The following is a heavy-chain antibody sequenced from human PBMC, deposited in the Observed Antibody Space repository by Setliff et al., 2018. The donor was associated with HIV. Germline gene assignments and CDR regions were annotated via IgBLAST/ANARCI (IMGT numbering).Heavy chain of an antibody. V-gene: IGHV3-11*04. CDR1: GFTFSDYF. J-gene: IGHJ6*02. CDR2: IGSRGTPV. Sequence: GGSLRLSCEASGFTFSDYFMTWIRQAPGKGLEWISYIGSRGTPVKTADSLKGRFFVSRDNGKNLLYLQMNSLRAEDTAVYYCARGGRLQYFDWPSYAMDVWGQGTTVTVSS. D-gene: IGHD3-9*01. CDR3: ARGGRLQYFDWPSYAMDV.